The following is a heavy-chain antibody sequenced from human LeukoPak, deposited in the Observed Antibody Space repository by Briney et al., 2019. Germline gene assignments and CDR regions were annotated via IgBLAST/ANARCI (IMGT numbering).Heavy chain of an antibody. Sequence: GGSLRLSCAASGFTFSSYSMNWVRQAPGKGLEWVSYISSSSSTIYYADSVKGRFTISRDDAKNSLYLQMNSLRAEDTAVYYCARDLPSVVTNYFDYWGQGTLVTVSS. CDR2: ISSSSSTI. CDR3: ARDLPSVVTNYFDY. J-gene: IGHJ4*02. CDR1: GFTFSSYS. V-gene: IGHV3-48*04. D-gene: IGHD3-22*01.